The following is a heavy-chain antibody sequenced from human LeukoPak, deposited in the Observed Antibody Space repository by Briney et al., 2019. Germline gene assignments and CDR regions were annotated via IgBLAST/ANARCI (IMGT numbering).Heavy chain of an antibody. J-gene: IGHJ4*02. D-gene: IGHD4/OR15-4a*01. CDR2: IYSDNT. V-gene: IGHV3-53*01. Sequence: GGPLRLSCTVSGFTVSSNSMSWVRQAPGKGLEWVSFIYSDNTHYPDSVKGRFTISRDNSNNTLYLQMNSLRAEDTAVYYCARRAGAYSHPYDYWGQGTLVTVSS. CDR3: ARRAGAYSHPYDY. CDR1: GFTVSSNS.